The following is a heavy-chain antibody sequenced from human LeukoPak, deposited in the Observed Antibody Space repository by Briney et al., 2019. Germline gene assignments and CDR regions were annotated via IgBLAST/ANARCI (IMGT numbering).Heavy chain of an antibody. CDR3: ASLGQSWWHSIGYRGAFDI. D-gene: IGHD3-22*01. J-gene: IGHJ3*02. CDR1: GYTFTLYY. Sequence: ASVTVSCKASGYTFTLYYMHWVRQAPGQGREWMGWINPNRGGTKYVQKIQGRGTMTRDTSISTAYMELSRLRYDDTAGYYCASLGQSWWHSIGYRGAFDIWGQGTMATVSS. V-gene: IGHV1-2*02. CDR2: INPNRGGT.